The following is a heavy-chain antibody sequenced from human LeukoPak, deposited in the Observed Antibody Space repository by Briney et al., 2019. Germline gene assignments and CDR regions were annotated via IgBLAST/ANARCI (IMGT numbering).Heavy chain of an antibody. CDR3: ARDPLAVAGAYFDY. J-gene: IGHJ4*02. CDR1: GGSISSYY. D-gene: IGHD6-19*01. Sequence: SETLSLTCTVSGGSISSYYWSWIRQPPGKGLEWIGYIYYSGSTNYNPSLKSRVTISVDTSKNQFSLKLSSVTAADTAVYYCARDPLAVAGAYFDYWGQGTLVTVSS. V-gene: IGHV4-59*12. CDR2: IYYSGST.